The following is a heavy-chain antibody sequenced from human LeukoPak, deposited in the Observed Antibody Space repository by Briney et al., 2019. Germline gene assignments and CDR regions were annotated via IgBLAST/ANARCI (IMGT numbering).Heavy chain of an antibody. V-gene: IGHV1-69*13. CDR2: IIPIFGTA. J-gene: IGHJ4*02. CDR1: GYTFTSYA. D-gene: IGHD6-19*01. Sequence: GASVKVSCKASGYTFTSYAISWVRQAPGQGLEWMGGIIPIFGTANYAQKFQGRVTITADESTSTAYMELSSLRSEDTAVYYCARVARGGNSGWSSSHYFDYWGQGTLVTVSS. CDR3: ARVARGGNSGWSSSHYFDY.